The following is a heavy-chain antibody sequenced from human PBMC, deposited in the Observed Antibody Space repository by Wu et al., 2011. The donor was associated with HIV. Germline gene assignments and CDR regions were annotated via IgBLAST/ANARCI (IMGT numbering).Heavy chain of an antibody. J-gene: IGHJ3*02. Sequence: VQLVQSGAEVKKPGESLKISCQGYGYSFTSYWIGWVRQMPGKGLEWMGIIYPGDSDTRYSPSFQGQVTISADKSISTAYLQWSSLKASDTAMYYCAAQMDIVIVPAAIVDAFDIWAKGQLSTVSS. CDR2: IYPGDSDT. V-gene: IGHV5-51*01. CDR3: AAQMDIVIVPAAIVDAFDI. CDR1: GYSFTSYW. D-gene: IGHD2-2*02.